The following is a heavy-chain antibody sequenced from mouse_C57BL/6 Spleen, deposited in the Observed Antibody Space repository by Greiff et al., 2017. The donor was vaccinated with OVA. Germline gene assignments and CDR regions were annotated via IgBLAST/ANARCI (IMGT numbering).Heavy chain of an antibody. Sequence: EVKLVESGPGLVKPSQSLSLTCSVTGYSITSGYYWNWIRQFPGNKLEWMGYISYDGSNNYNPSLKNRISITRDTSKNQFFLKLNSVTTEDTATYYCARDGEGYYFDYWGQGTTLTVSS. V-gene: IGHV3-6*01. J-gene: IGHJ2*01. CDR2: ISYDGSN. CDR3: ARDGEGYYFDY. CDR1: GYSITSGYY.